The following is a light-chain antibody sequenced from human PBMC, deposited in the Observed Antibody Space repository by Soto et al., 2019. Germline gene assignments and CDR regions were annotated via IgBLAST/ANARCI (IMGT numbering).Light chain of an antibody. CDR2: DAS. J-gene: IGKJ1*01. CDR1: QSVSTF. V-gene: IGKV3-11*01. CDR3: QQRSNWPTWT. Sequence: EIVLTQSPATLSVYPGERATLSCRASQSVSTFLAWYQHKPGQAPRLLIYDASNRATGIPARFSGSGSGTDFTLTISSLEPEDFAVYYCQQRSNWPTWTFGQGTKVDIK.